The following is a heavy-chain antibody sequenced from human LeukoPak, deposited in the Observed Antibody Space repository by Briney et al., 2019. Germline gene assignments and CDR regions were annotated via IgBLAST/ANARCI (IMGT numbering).Heavy chain of an antibody. Sequence: PGGSLKLSCAASGFTFSSYTMNWVRQVPGKGLEWVSSISTSGSYIYYADSVRGRFTISRDNAKNSLYLQMNSLRAEDTAVYYCARSKSSGYYNGGYAFDIWGQGTIVTVSS. CDR3: ARSKSSGYYNGGYAFDI. V-gene: IGHV3-21*01. CDR2: ISTSGSYI. D-gene: IGHD3-22*01. J-gene: IGHJ3*02. CDR1: GFTFSSYT.